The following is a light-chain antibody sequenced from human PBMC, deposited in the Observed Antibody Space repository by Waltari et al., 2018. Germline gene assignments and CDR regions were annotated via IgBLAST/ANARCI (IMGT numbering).Light chain of an antibody. CDR2: KAS. Sequence: DIQMTQSPSTLSASVGDRVTITCRASQSISSWLAWYQQKPGKAPKILIYKASSLESCVPSRFSGSGSGTEFTLTISSLQPDDFATYYCQQYNIYPRTFGQGTKVEIK. J-gene: IGKJ1*01. CDR1: QSISSW. CDR3: QQYNIYPRT. V-gene: IGKV1-5*03.